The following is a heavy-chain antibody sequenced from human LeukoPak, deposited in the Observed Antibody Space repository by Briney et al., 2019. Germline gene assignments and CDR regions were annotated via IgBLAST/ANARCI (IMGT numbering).Heavy chain of an antibody. CDR2: IKQDGSEK. CDR3: ARAGNVLRYFDWLPDAFDI. CDR1: GFTFSSYS. J-gene: IGHJ3*02. Sequence: GGSLRLSCAASGFTFSSYSMNWVRQAPGKGLEWVANIKQDGSEKYYVDSVKGRFTISRDNAKNSLYLQMNSLRAEDTAVYYCARAGNVLRYFDWLPDAFDIWGQGTMVTVSS. D-gene: IGHD3-9*01. V-gene: IGHV3-7*03.